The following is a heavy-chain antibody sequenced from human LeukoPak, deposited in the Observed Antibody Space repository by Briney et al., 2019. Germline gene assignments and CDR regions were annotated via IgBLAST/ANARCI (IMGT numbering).Heavy chain of an antibody. Sequence: SQTLSLTCAFSGDSVSGNTTAWNWIRQSPSRGLECLGRTYSRSRWYQDYAVSVTSRISISADTSKNQFSLQLISVTPDDTAIYFCARGISRFNWFDTWGQGTLVTVSS. D-gene: IGHD3-10*01. CDR1: GDSVSGNTTA. J-gene: IGHJ5*02. CDR3: ARGISRFNWFDT. CDR2: TYSRSRWYQ. V-gene: IGHV6-1*01.